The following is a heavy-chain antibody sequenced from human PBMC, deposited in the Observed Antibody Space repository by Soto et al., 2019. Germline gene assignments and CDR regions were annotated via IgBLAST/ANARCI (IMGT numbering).Heavy chain of an antibody. CDR2: IYYSGST. D-gene: IGHD2-2*01. V-gene: IGHV4-39*01. J-gene: IGHJ4*02. CDR3: ARPSEYCSSTSCSYYFDY. CDR1: GGSISSSSYY. Sequence: SETLSLTCTVSGGSISSSSYYWGWIRQPPGKGLEWIGSIYYSGSTYYNPSLKSRVTISVDTSKNQFSLKLSSVTAADTAVYYCARPSEYCSSTSCSYYFDYWGQGTLVTVSS.